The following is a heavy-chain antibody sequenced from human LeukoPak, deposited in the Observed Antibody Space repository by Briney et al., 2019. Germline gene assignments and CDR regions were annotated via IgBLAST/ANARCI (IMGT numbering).Heavy chain of an antibody. CDR1: GFTFTNYG. CDR2: IRYDGTSK. D-gene: IGHD1-26*01. J-gene: IGHJ3*02. Sequence: PGGSLRLSCAASGFTFTNYGMHWVRQAPGKGLEWVTFIRYDGTSKYYADSVKGRFSISRDNSKNSLFLHMNSLRADDTAVYYCARGGSYLSAFDIWGQGTMVTVSS. CDR3: ARGGSYLSAFDI. V-gene: IGHV3-30*02.